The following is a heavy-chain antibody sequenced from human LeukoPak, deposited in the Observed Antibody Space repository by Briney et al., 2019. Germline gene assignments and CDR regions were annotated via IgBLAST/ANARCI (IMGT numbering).Heavy chain of an antibody. CDR1: GGSFSGYY. J-gene: IGHJ2*01. V-gene: IGHV4-34*01. Sequence: SETLSLTCAVYGGSFSGYYWSWIRQPPGKGLEWIGEINHSGSTNYNPSLKSRVTISVDTSKNQFSLKLSSVTAADTAVYYCAREPHSGSYQSYWYFDLWGRGTLVTVSS. D-gene: IGHD1-26*01. CDR3: AREPHSGSYQSYWYFDL. CDR2: INHSGST.